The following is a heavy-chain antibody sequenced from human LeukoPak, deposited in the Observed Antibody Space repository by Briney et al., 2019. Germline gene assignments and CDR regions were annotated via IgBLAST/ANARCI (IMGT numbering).Heavy chain of an antibody. Sequence: SETLSLTCAVYGGSFSGYYWSWIRQPPGEGLEWIGEINHSGSTNYNPSLKSRVTISVDTSKNQFSLKLSSVTAADTAVYYCARIASRDGYSPFDYWGQGTLVTVSS. CDR2: INHSGST. V-gene: IGHV4-34*01. CDR3: ARIASRDGYSPFDY. CDR1: GGSFSGYY. D-gene: IGHD5-24*01. J-gene: IGHJ4*02.